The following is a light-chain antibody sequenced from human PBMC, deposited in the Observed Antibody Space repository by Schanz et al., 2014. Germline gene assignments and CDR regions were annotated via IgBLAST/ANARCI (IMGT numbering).Light chain of an antibody. CDR1: SSDVGGYNY. J-gene: IGLJ1*01. CDR2: DVS. V-gene: IGLV2-14*01. CDR3: SSSAGSIYV. Sequence: QSVLTQPASVSGSPGQSITISCTGTSSDVGGYNYVSWYQQHPGKAPKVMIYDVSNRPSGVSNRFSGSKSGNTAFLTVSGVQAEDEADYYCSSSAGSIYVFGTGTKLTVL.